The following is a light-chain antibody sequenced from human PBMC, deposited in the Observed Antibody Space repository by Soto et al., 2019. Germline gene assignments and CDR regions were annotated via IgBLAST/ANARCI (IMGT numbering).Light chain of an antibody. CDR3: QHLNSYPL. CDR1: QGISSY. V-gene: IGKV1-9*01. Sequence: IQLTQSPSSLSASVGDRVTITCRASQGISSYLAWYQQKPGKAPKLLIYAASTLKSGVPSRFSGSGSGTDFTLTFSSLQPEDFPTHYCQHLNSYPLFGQGTKLEIK. CDR2: AAS. J-gene: IGKJ2*01.